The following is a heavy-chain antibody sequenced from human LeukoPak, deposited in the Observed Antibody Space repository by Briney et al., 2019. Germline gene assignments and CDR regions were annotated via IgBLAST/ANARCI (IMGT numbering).Heavy chain of an antibody. D-gene: IGHD4-17*01. CDR1: GGSISSSSYY. J-gene: IGHJ2*01. V-gene: IGHV4-39*01. CDR3: ARLDYGDYGGFVWYFDL. Sequence: SETLSLTCTVSGGSISSSSYYCGWIRQPPGKGLEWTGSIYYSGSTYYNPSLKSRVTISVDTSKNQFSLKLSSVTAADTAVYYCARLDYGDYGGFVWYFDLWGRGTLVTVSS. CDR2: IYYSGST.